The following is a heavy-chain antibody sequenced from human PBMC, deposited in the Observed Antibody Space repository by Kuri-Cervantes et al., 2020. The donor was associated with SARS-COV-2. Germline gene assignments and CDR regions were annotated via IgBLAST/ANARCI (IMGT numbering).Heavy chain of an antibody. CDR2: IYPGDSDT. V-gene: IGHV5-51*01. Sequence: GESLKISCKGSGYSFTSYWIGWVRQMPGKGLEWMGIIYPGDSDTRYSPSFQGQVTISADKSISTAYLQWSSLKASDIAMYYCARLVDIVVVPAAQRGWFDPWGQGTLVTVSS. D-gene: IGHD2-2*01. CDR1: GYSFTSYW. CDR3: ARLVDIVVVPAAQRGWFDP. J-gene: IGHJ5*02.